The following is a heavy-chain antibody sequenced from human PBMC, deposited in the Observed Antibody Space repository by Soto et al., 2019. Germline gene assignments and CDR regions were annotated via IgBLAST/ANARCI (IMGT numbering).Heavy chain of an antibody. CDR3: ARVLNGQWYFDY. CDR1: GFTFSSYW. Sequence: EVQLVESGGGLVQPGGSLRLSCGASGFTFSSYWMHWVRQAPGKGLVWVSRVNTYERRKSYADSVKGRFTISRDNAKNTLYLQMNSLRAEDTAVYYCARVLNGQWYFDYWGQGTQVTVSS. V-gene: IGHV3-74*01. J-gene: IGHJ4*02. CDR2: VNTYERRK. D-gene: IGHD6-19*01.